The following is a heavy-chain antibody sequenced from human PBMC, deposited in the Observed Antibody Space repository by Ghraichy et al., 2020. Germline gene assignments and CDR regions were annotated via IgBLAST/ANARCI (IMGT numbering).Heavy chain of an antibody. D-gene: IGHD5-12*01. CDR1: GDSVSSNSAA. Sequence: SQTLSLTCAISGDSVSSNSAAWNWIRPSPSRGLEWLGRTYYRSKWYNDYAVSVKSRITINPDTSKNQFSLQLNSVTPEDTAVYYCARERWGYSGYDSNIFDYWGQGTLVTVSS. J-gene: IGHJ4*02. CDR3: ARERWGYSGYDSNIFDY. CDR2: TYYRSKWYN. V-gene: IGHV6-1*01.